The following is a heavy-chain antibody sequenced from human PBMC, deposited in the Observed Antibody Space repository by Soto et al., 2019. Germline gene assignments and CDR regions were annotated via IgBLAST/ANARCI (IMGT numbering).Heavy chain of an antibody. CDR3: ARDGYDILTGIPYGMDV. V-gene: IGHV4-31*03. Sequence: SETLSLTCTVSGGSISSGGYYWSWIRQHPGKGLEWIGYIYYSGSTYYNPSLKSRVTISVDTSKNQFSLKLSSVTAADTAVYYCARDGYDILTGIPYGMDVWGQGTTVTVSS. CDR1: GGSISSGGYY. CDR2: IYYSGST. D-gene: IGHD3-9*01. J-gene: IGHJ6*02.